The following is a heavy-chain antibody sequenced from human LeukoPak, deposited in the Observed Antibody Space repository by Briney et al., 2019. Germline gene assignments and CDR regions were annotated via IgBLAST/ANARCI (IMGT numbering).Heavy chain of an antibody. Sequence: ASVKVSCKASGDTFTSYATTWVRQAPGQGLEWMGWISAYNGNTNYAQKVQGRVTMTTDTSTSTAYMELRSLRSDDTAVYYCARDLAGAYYFDYWGQGTLVTVSS. D-gene: IGHD6-19*01. V-gene: IGHV1-18*01. CDR1: GDTFTSYA. CDR2: ISAYNGNT. CDR3: ARDLAGAYYFDY. J-gene: IGHJ4*02.